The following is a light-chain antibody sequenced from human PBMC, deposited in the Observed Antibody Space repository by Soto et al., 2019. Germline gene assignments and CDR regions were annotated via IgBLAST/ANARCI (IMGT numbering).Light chain of an antibody. CDR1: SSNIGAGYD. Sequence: QSVLTQPPSVSGAPGQRVTISCTGSSSNIGAGYDVHWYQQLPGTAPKLLIYGNINRPSGVPDRFSGSKSGTSASLAIPGLQAEDEADYYCQSYDSSLSGWVFGGGTKLTVL. V-gene: IGLV1-40*01. J-gene: IGLJ3*02. CDR3: QSYDSSLSGWV. CDR2: GNI.